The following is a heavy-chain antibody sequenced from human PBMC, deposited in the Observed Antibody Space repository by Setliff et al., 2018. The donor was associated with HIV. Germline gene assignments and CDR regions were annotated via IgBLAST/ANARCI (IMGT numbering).Heavy chain of an antibody. Sequence: PSETLSLTCSVSGDSISSESSFWSWVRQYPGKGLELIGYISHSGNTYYTPSLESRITLSVDTSKNQFSLKVNSVTAADTAVYYCARGPAGRLVFLSYWGQGTLVTVSS. CDR2: ISHSGNT. V-gene: IGHV4-31*03. D-gene: IGHD6-6*01. CDR3: ARGPAGRLVFLSY. CDR1: GDSISSESSF. J-gene: IGHJ4*02.